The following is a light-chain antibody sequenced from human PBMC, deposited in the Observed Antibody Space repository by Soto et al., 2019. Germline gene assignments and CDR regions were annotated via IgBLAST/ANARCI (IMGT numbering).Light chain of an antibody. CDR2: DAS. CDR1: QSVSNY. CDR3: QQRSDWPLT. V-gene: IGKV3-11*01. Sequence: DIVVTQSPATLSLSPGERVTLSCRASQSVSNYLAWYQQKPGQAPRLLIYDASKRATGIPARFSGRGSGTDFTRTISSLEPEDFAVYYCQQRSDWPLTFGGGTKVEIK. J-gene: IGKJ4*01.